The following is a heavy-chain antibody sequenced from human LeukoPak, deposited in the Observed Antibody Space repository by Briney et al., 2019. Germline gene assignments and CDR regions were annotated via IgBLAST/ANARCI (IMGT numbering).Heavy chain of an antibody. V-gene: IGHV6-1*01. CDR1: GDSVSSNSAA. D-gene: IGHD6-13*01. J-gene: IGHJ6*02. CDR3: AREIEQQLVYGMDV. CDR2: TYYRSKWYN. Sequence: SQTPPLTCAISGDSVSSNSAAWNWIRQSPSRGLEWLGRTYYRSKWYNDYAVSVKSRITINPDTSKNQFSLQLNSVTPEDTAVYYCAREIEQQLVYGMDVWGQGTTVTVSS.